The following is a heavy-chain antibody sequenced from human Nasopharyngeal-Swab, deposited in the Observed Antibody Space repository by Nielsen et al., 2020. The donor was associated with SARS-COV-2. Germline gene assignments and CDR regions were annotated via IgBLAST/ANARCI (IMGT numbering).Heavy chain of an antibody. V-gene: IGHV1-8*01. Sequence: ASVKVSCKASGYTLPSYVINWVRQATGQGLEWMGWMNPNSGNTGYAQKFQGRVTMTRNTSISTAYMELSSLRSEDTAVYYCARGPTYYDFWSGYYRGGMDVWGQGTTVTVSS. CDR2: MNPNSGNT. CDR3: ARGPTYYDFWSGYYRGGMDV. CDR1: GYTLPSYV. J-gene: IGHJ6*02. D-gene: IGHD3-3*01.